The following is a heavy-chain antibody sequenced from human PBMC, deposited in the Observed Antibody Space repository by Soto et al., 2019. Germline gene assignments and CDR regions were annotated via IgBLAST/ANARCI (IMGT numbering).Heavy chain of an antibody. J-gene: IGHJ3*02. Sequence: EVQLLESGGNLVQPGGSLRLSCAASGFTFSTYAMTWVRQAPGKGLEWVSSISDSGGSTYYEDSVNGRFPISIDKSQNTQYLQMNSLRTEDTVVYYCAKAAAGRLSDAFDIWGQGPMVTVS. CDR1: GFTFSTYA. V-gene: IGHV3-23*01. D-gene: IGHD6-13*01. CDR2: ISDSGGST. CDR3: AKAAAGRLSDAFDI.